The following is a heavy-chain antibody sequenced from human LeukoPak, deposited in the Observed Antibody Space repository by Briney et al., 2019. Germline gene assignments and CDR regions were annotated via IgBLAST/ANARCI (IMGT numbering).Heavy chain of an antibody. J-gene: IGHJ4*02. CDR2: ISYDGSNK. CDR1: GFTFSSYG. Sequence: PGGSLRLSCAASGFTFSSYGMHWVRQAPGKGLEWVAIISYDGSNKYYADSVKGRFTISRDNSKNTLYLQMNSLRTEDTAVYYCARESGQWLAGGFDYWGQGTLVTVSS. D-gene: IGHD6-19*01. CDR3: ARESGQWLAGGFDY. V-gene: IGHV3-30*03.